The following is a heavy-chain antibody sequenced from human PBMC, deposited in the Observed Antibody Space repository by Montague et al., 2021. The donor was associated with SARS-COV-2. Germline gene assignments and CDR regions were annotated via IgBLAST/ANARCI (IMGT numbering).Heavy chain of an antibody. CDR3: ARIPVGSKYYFDF. J-gene: IGHJ4*02. CDR2: TYYRSKWYN. D-gene: IGHD2-2*01. V-gene: IGHV6-1*01. CDR1: GDSVSSNIAT. Sequence: CAISGDSVSSNIATWNWIRQSPSRGLEWLGRTYYRSKWYNDYAESVKSRIIIDLDTSKHQFSLHLNSVTPEDTAVYYCARIPVGSKYYFDFWGQGTLVTVSS.